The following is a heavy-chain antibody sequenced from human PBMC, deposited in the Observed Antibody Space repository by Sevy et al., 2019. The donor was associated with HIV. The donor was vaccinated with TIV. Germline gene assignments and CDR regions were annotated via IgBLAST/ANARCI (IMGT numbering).Heavy chain of an antibody. J-gene: IGHJ6*02. CDR3: AREGGSQPTYSGMDV. CDR2: ISSSGVYI. Sequence: GGSLRLSCAASGFTFSSYSMNWVRQAPGKGLEWVSSISSSGVYIYYADSVKGRFTISRDNAKNSLYLQMNSLRAEDTAVYYCAREGGSQPTYSGMDVWGQRTSVTVSS. V-gene: IGHV3-21*01. D-gene: IGHD3-16*01. CDR1: GFTFSSYS.